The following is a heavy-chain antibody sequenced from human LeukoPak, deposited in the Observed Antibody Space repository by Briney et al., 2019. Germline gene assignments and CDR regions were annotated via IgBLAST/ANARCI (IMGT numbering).Heavy chain of an antibody. J-gene: IGHJ4*02. CDR3: ARDRYSSSSPFDY. CDR2: IWYDGSNK. V-gene: IGHV3-33*01. CDR1: GFTFSSYG. Sequence: GGSLRLSCAASGFTFSSYGMHWVRQAPGKGLEWVAVIWYDGSNKYYADSVKGRFTISRDNSKNTLYLQMNSLRAEDTAVYYCARDRYSSSSPFDYWGQGPLVTVSS. D-gene: IGHD6-6*01.